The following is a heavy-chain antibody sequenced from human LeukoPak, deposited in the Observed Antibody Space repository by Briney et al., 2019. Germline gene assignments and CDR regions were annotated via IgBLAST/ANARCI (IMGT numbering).Heavy chain of an antibody. Sequence: GGSLRLSCAASGFTLSSYAMNWVRQAPGKGLEWVSAISGSGSAYYADSVKGRFTISRDNSKNTLYLQMNSLRAEDTAVYYCARGLNWNYGWFDPWGQGTLVTVSS. D-gene: IGHD1-7*01. CDR3: ARGLNWNYGWFDP. CDR1: GFTLSSYA. V-gene: IGHV3-23*01. CDR2: ISGSGSA. J-gene: IGHJ5*02.